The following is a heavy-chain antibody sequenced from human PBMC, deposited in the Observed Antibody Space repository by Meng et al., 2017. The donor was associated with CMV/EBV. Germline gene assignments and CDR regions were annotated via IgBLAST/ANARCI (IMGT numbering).Heavy chain of an antibody. Sequence: TFSSYWMHWVRKAPGKGLVWVSRINSDGSSTSYAESVKGRFTISRDNAKNTLYLQMNSLRAEDTAVYYCAKDMGLVFSYSGYDPFDYWGQGTLVTVSS. CDR3: AKDMGLVFSYSGYDPFDY. V-gene: IGHV3-74*01. J-gene: IGHJ4*02. CDR1: TFSSYW. CDR2: INSDGSST. D-gene: IGHD5-12*01.